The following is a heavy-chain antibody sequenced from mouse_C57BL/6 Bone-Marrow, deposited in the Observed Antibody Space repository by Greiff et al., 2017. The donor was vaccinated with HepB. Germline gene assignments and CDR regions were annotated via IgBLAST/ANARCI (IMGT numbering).Heavy chain of an antibody. CDR3: ARDSITTVVGYAMDY. J-gene: IGHJ4*01. CDR2: SRNKANDYTT. D-gene: IGHD1-1*01. Sequence: EVHLVESGGGLVQSGRSLRLSCATSGFTFSDFYMEWVRQAPGKGLEWIAASRNKANDYTTEYSASVKGRFIVSRDTSQSILYLQMNALRADDTAIYYCARDSITTVVGYAMDYWGQGTSVTVSS. V-gene: IGHV7-1*01. CDR1: GFTFSDFY.